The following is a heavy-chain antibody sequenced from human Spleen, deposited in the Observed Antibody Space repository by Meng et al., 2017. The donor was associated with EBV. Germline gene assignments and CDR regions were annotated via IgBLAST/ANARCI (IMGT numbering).Heavy chain of an antibody. Sequence: VVLVESGGRVGQPGRSLRFSCSAVGFTFNSDAMHWVRQAPGKGLEWVAVISYDGSNKYYADSVKGRFTISRDNSKNTLYLQMNSLKIEDTAGYYCAKDLSGRFDPWGQGTLVTVSS. V-gene: IGHV3-30-3*01. CDR1: GFTFNSDA. J-gene: IGHJ5*02. D-gene: IGHD1-14*01. CDR2: ISYDGSNK. CDR3: AKDLSGRFDP.